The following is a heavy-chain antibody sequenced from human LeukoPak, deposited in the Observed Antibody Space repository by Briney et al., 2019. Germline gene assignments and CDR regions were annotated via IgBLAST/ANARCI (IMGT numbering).Heavy chain of an antibody. D-gene: IGHD1-26*01. J-gene: IGHJ4*02. CDR3: ARDRTVGVTPYFDY. Sequence: GGPLRLSCAASGFTFSDYYMSWIRQAPGKGLEWVSYISSSDSTIYYADSVEGRFTISRDNAKNSLFLQMNSLRAEDTAVYYCARDRTVGVTPYFDYWGQGTLVTVSS. CDR2: ISSSDSTI. V-gene: IGHV3-11*04. CDR1: GFTFSDYY.